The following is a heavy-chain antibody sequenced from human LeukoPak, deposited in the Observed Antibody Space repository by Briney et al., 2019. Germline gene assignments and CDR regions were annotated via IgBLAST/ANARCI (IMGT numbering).Heavy chain of an antibody. Sequence: GGSLRLSCAASGFTFSSYGMHWVRQAPGKGLVWVSRVNSGGTSISYADSVKGRFTSSRDNAKNTLYLQMNSLRAEDTAVYYCARDYNYGLDYWGQGTLVTVSS. V-gene: IGHV3-74*01. CDR3: ARDYNYGLDY. CDR2: VNSGGTSI. J-gene: IGHJ4*02. CDR1: GFTFSSYG. D-gene: IGHD1-1*01.